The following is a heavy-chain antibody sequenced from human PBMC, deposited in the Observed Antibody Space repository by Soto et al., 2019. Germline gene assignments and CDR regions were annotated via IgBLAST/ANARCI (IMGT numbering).Heavy chain of an antibody. CDR3: ARERLGYCSGGSCHWGIDY. V-gene: IGHV3-33*01. J-gene: IGHJ4*02. D-gene: IGHD2-15*01. CDR2: IWYDGSNK. Sequence: QVQLVESGGGVVQPGRSLRLSCAASGFTFSSYGMHWVRQAPGKGLEWVAVIWYDGSNKYYADSVKGRFTISRDNSKNTLYLQMNSLRAEVTAVYYCARERLGYCSGGSCHWGIDYWGQGNLVTVSS. CDR1: GFTFSSYG.